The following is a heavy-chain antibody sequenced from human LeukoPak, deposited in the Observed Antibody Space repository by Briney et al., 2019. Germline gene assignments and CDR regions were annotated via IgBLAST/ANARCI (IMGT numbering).Heavy chain of an antibody. J-gene: IGHJ5*02. CDR3: ARDAMSYCSSTSCYVGWFDP. Sequence: GGSLRLSCAASGFTFSNAWMSWVRQAPGKGLEWVSYISSSSSTIYYADSVKGRFTISRDNAKNSLYLQMNSLRAEDTAVYYCARDAMSYCSSTSCYVGWFDPWGEGTLVTVSS. CDR1: GFTFSNAW. D-gene: IGHD2-2*01. CDR2: ISSSSSTI. V-gene: IGHV3-48*01.